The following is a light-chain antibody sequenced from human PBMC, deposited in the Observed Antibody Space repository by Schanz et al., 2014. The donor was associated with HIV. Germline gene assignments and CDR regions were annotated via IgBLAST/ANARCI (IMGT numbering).Light chain of an antibody. J-gene: IGLJ2*01. CDR1: SSSIKTNT. CDR3: SSYALSKNWEVI. V-gene: IGLV1-44*01. CDR2: NTY. Sequence: QSVLTQPPSASGTPGQRVTISCSGSSSSIKTNTVNWFQQLPGPAPKLLIYNTYHRPSGVPDRFSGSESGTSASLAISGLQSEDEADYYCSSYALSKNWEVIFGGGTKLTVL.